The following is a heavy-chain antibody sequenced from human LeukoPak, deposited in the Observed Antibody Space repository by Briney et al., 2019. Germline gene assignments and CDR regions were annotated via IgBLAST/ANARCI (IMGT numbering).Heavy chain of an antibody. J-gene: IGHJ3*02. Sequence: HGESLNISCQGSGYSFTNYWICWVRQMPGKGLEWMGIIYPGDSDTTYSPSFQGQVTISVDKSISTAYLHWSSLKASDTAMYYCARHLKGVRFGVSNAFDIWGQGTMVTVSS. CDR2: IYPGDSDT. CDR3: ARHLKGVRFGVSNAFDI. V-gene: IGHV5-51*01. CDR1: GYSFTNYW. D-gene: IGHD3-10*01.